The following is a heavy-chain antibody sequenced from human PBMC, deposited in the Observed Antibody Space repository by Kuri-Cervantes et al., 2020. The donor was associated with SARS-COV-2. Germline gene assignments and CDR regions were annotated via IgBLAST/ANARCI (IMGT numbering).Heavy chain of an antibody. CDR3: ARGYSSGLRPYDAFDI. CDR2: IIPIFGTA. Sequence: SVKVSCKASGGTFSSYAISWVRQAPGQGLEWMGGIIPIFGTANYDKKFQGRVTITADESTSTAYMELSSLRAEDTAVYYCARGYSSGLRPYDAFDIWGQGTMVTVSS. D-gene: IGHD6-19*01. J-gene: IGHJ3*02. CDR1: GGTFSSYA. V-gene: IGHV1-69*13.